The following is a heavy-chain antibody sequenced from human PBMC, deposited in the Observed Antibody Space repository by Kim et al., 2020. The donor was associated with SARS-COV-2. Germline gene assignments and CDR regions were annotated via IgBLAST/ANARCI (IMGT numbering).Heavy chain of an antibody. V-gene: IGHV4-59*01. J-gene: IGHJ6*02. Sequence: TNYHPSLKRRVTISVDTAKNQFSLRLSSGTAADTAVYYCARSELYGMDVWGQGTTVTVSS. CDR2: T. D-gene: IGHD1-26*01. CDR3: ARSELYGMDV.